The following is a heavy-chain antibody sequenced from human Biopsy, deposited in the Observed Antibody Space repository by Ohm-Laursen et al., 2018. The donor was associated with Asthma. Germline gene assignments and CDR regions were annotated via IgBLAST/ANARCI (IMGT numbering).Heavy chain of an antibody. CDR3: ARVDAIMISVDFYFYSGFDL. CDR2: IIPMYGVP. Sequence: SVKVSCKASGSTFRTYAFNWVRQAPGQGLEWMGGIIPMYGVPKVAQKFQGRVTITADESTSTAYMEMSSLRSEDTAVYYCARVDAIMISVDFYFYSGFDLWGQGTTVRVSS. CDR1: GSTFRTYA. J-gene: IGHJ6*02. V-gene: IGHV1-69*13. D-gene: IGHD3-16*01.